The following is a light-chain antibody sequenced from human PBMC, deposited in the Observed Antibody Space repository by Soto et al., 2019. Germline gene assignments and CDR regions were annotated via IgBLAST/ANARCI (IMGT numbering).Light chain of an antibody. J-gene: IGKJ3*01. CDR1: QSISSY. CDR3: HQRSTWPFT. Sequence: EIVLTQSPATLSLSPGERATLSCRASQSISSYLAWYQQKPDQAPRLLIYDASNRATGIPARFSGSGSGTDSPLTTSTLEPKDFAVYYCHQRSTWPFTFGPGTKGDIK. CDR2: DAS. V-gene: IGKV3-11*01.